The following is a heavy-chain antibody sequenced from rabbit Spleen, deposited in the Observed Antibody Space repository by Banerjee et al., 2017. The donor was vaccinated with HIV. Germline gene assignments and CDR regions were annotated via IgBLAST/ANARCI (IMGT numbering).Heavy chain of an antibody. V-gene: IGHV1S40*01. CDR1: GFSFSSSDY. Sequence: QSLEESGGDLVKPGASLTLTCTASGFSFSSSDYMCWVRQAPGKGLEWIACIAGSSGGFTYSATWAKGRFTCSKTSSTTVTLQMTSLTAADTATYFCARDGAGGSYFALWGPGTLVTVS. CDR2: IAGSSGGFT. J-gene: IGHJ4*01. CDR3: ARDGAGGSYFAL. D-gene: IGHD8-1*01.